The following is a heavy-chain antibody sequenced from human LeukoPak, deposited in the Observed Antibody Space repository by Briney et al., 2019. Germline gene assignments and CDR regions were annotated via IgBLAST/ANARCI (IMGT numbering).Heavy chain of an antibody. CDR2: IYHSGST. CDR1: GGSISSGGYS. CDR3: ARVRDYDFWSGYYPYNWFDP. V-gene: IGHV4-30-2*01. D-gene: IGHD3-3*01. J-gene: IGHJ5*02. Sequence: PSETLSLTCAVSGGSISSGGYSWSWIRQPPGKGLEWIGYIYHSGSTYYNPSLKSRVTISVDRSKNQFSLKLSSVTAADTAVYYCARVRDYDFWSGYYPYNWFDPWGQGTLVTVSS.